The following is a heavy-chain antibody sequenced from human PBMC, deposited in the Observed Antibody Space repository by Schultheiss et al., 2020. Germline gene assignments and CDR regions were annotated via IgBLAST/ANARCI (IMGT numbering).Heavy chain of an antibody. V-gene: IGHV4-59*08. CDR2: MYYSGST. J-gene: IGHJ4*02. Sequence: SETLSLTCTVSGGSIRGHYWSWIRQPPGKGLEWIGYMYYSGSTNYNPSLKGRATISVDTSKNQVFLKLSSVTAADTAVYYCARHTALQSGSYYDYWGQGTLVTVSS. CDR1: GGSIRGHY. D-gene: IGHD3-10*01. CDR3: ARHTALQSGSYYDY.